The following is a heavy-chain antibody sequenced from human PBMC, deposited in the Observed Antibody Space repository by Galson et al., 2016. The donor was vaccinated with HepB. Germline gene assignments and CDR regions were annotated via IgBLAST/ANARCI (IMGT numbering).Heavy chain of an antibody. CDR3: ARSVAVAGIYYFDY. CDR1: GGSISTSSYY. D-gene: IGHD6-19*01. J-gene: IGHJ4*01. CDR2: IYYSGST. Sequence: ETLSLPCTVSGGSISTSSYYWGWIRQPPGKGLEWIGSIYYSGSTYYNPSLKSRVTISVDTSKNQFSLKLSSVTAADTAVYYCARSVAVAGIYYFDYWGRGTLVTVSS. V-gene: IGHV4-39*01.